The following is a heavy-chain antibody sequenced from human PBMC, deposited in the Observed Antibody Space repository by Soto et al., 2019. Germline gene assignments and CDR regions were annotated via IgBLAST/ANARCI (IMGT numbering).Heavy chain of an antibody. Sequence: EVQLVESGGGLVQPGGSLRLSCAASGFTFSSYWMHWVRQAPGKGLVWVSRINSDGSSTSYADSVKGRFTIPRDNAKNTLYLQMNSLRAEDTAVYYCARDGEDRYYYYYMDVWGKGTTVTVSS. D-gene: IGHD3-10*01. V-gene: IGHV3-74*01. CDR2: INSDGSST. J-gene: IGHJ6*03. CDR1: GFTFSSYW. CDR3: ARDGEDRYYYYYMDV.